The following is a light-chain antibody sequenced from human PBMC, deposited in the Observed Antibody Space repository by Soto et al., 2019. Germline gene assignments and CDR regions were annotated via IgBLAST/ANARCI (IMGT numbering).Light chain of an antibody. CDR1: SSNIGSNY. CDR3: ATWDDSLSGWV. J-gene: IGLJ3*02. V-gene: IGLV1-47*02. CDR2: TNN. Sequence: QSVLTQPPSASGTPGQRVTISCSGRSSNIGSNYVYWYQQLPGTAPKLLIYTNNQRPSGVPDRFSGSKSGTSASLAIGGLRSEDEADYYCATWDDSLSGWVFGGGTKLTVL.